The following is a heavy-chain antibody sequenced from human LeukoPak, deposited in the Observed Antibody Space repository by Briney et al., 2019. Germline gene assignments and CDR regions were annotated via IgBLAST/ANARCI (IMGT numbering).Heavy chain of an antibody. Sequence: SVKVSCKASGGTFSSYAISWVRQAPGQGLEWMGGIIPIFGTANYAQKFQGRVTITADESTSTAYMELSSLRSEDTAVYYCARLTYYDFWSGYNYAFDIWGQGTMVTVSS. D-gene: IGHD3-3*01. CDR3: ARLTYYDFWSGYNYAFDI. V-gene: IGHV1-69*13. CDR1: GGTFSSYA. CDR2: IIPIFGTA. J-gene: IGHJ3*02.